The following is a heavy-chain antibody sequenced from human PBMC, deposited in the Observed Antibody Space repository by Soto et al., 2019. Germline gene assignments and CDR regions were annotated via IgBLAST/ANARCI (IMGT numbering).Heavy chain of an antibody. J-gene: IGHJ5*01. Sequence: CGRRISKRGVGVGWIRQPPGQALEWLAVIYWDDDKRYSPSLQSSLTITKDTSKNQVVLTMTNMDPVDTATYYCASYYFFFSSRRRHTSLAPGLGIPAQPILRYRHS. D-gene: IGHD3-3*01. CDR2: IYWDDDK. CDR3: ASYYFFFSSRRRHTSLAPGLGIPAQPILRYRHS. CDR1: GRRISKRGVG. V-gene: IGHV2-5*02.